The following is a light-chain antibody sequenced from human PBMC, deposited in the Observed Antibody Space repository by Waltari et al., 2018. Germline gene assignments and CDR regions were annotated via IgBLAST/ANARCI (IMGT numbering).Light chain of an antibody. V-gene: IGLV7-46*01. J-gene: IGLJ3*02. CDR1: TGAVTSGHF. CDR3: FRSDSDSQV. Sequence: QAVVTQEPSLTVSPGGTVALTCGSSTGAVTSGHFPSWCQQRPGQAPRTLIHSTSDKQSLTPALFSGSLLGGKAVLTLPGAQPEDEADYYCFRSDSDSQVIGGGTKLTVL. CDR2: STS.